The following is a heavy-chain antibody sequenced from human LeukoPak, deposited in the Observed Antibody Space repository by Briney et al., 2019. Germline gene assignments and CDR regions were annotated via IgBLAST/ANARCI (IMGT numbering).Heavy chain of an antibody. Sequence: ASVKVSCKASGYTFTNYDINWVRQATGQGLGWMGWMNPKSGNTGYARKFQGRVTMTRDTSTSIAYMELSNLRSEDSAIYYCASGSSLWGQGTLVLVSS. CDR3: ASGSSL. J-gene: IGHJ4*02. CDR2: MNPKSGNT. CDR1: GYTFTNYD. V-gene: IGHV1-8*01.